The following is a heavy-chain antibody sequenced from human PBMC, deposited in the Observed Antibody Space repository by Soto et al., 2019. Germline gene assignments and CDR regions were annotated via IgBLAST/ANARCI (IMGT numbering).Heavy chain of an antibody. CDR3: ARGVTMVRGAIMTMGELAF. CDR1: GGSISSGGYY. V-gene: IGHV4-31*03. Sequence: QVQLQESGPGLVKPSQTLSLTCTVSGGSISSGGYYWSWIRQHPGKGLEWIGYIYYSGSTYYNPSLKSRVTISVDTSKNQFSLKLSSVTAADTAVYYCARGVTMVRGAIMTMGELAFWGQGTLVTVSS. CDR2: IYYSGST. D-gene: IGHD3-10*01. J-gene: IGHJ4*02.